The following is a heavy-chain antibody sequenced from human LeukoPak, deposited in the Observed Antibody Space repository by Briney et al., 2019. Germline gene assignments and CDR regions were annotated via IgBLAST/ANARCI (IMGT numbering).Heavy chain of an antibody. CDR2: INSDGSST. V-gene: IGHV3-74*01. CDR1: GFTFSSYW. Sequence: GGSLRLSCAASGFTFSSYWMHWVRQAPGKGLAWVSRINSDGSSTSYADSVKGRFTISRDNAKNTLYLQMNSLRAEDTAVYYCARASLNYYYYMDVWGKGTTVTVSS. D-gene: IGHD3-9*01. J-gene: IGHJ6*03. CDR3: ARASLNYYYYMDV.